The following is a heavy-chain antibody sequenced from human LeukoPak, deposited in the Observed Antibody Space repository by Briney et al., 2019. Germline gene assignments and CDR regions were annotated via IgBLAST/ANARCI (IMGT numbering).Heavy chain of an antibody. CDR3: VRDSGVDAHIDY. D-gene: IGHD6-25*01. CDR1: GFTFRSHG. V-gene: IGHV3-33*01. Sequence: PGGSLRLSCAASGFTFRSHGMHWVRQAPGKGLEWAAVIWYDGSHEEYAGSVKGRFTISRDNSRNTLSLQMNSLRAEDTAIYYCVRDSGVDAHIDYWGQGTLVTVSS. CDR2: IWYDGSHE. J-gene: IGHJ4*02.